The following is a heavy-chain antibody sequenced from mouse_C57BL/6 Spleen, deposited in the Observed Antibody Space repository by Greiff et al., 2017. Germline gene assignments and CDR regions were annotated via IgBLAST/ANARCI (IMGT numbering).Heavy chain of an antibody. Sequence: QVQLQQSGAELMKPGASVKLSCKATGYTFTGYWIEWVKQRPGHGLEWIGEILPGSGSTNYNEKFKGKATFTADTSSNTAYMQLSSLTTEDSAIYYCASTGLYYGSSEEDYAMDYWGQGTSVTVSS. D-gene: IGHD1-1*01. J-gene: IGHJ4*01. CDR1: GYTFTGYW. CDR3: ASTGLYYGSSEEDYAMDY. V-gene: IGHV1-9*01. CDR2: ILPGSGST.